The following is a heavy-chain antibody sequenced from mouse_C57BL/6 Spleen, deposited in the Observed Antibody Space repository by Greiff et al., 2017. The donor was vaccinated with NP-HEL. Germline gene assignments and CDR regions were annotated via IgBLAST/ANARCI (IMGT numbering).Heavy chain of an antibody. D-gene: IGHD2-4*01. V-gene: IGHV5-17*01. J-gene: IGHJ2*01. CDR1: GFTFSDYG. CDR2: IRSGSSTI. CDR3: ARMEYDYDGFDY. Sequence: EVMLVESGGGLVKPGGSLKLSCAASGFTFSDYGMHWVRQAPEKGLEWVAYIRSGSSTIYYADTVKGRFTISRDNAKNTLFLQMTSLRSEDTAMYYCARMEYDYDGFDYWGQGTTLTVSS.